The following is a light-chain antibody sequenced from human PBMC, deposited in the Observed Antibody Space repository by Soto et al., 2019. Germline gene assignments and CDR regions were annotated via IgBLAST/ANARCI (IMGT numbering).Light chain of an antibody. Sequence: ETVMTQSPATLSVSPGKRATLSCRASRSVSSNLAWYQQKPCQAPRLLIYGASTRATGIPAMFSGGGSGTEFTLTISSLQSEDAAVYHCQQYYNWSPLTFGGGTKVEIK. CDR1: RSVSSN. CDR2: GAS. V-gene: IGKV3-15*01. J-gene: IGKJ4*01. CDR3: QQYYNWSPLT.